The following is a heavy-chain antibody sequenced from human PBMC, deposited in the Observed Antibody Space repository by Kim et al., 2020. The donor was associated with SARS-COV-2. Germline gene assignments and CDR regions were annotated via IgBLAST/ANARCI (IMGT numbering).Heavy chain of an antibody. Sequence: SETLSLTCTVSGGSISSSSYYGGWIRQPPGKGLEWIGSISYSGSTYYNPSLKSRVAISVDTSKRSFSLKLTSVTAADTAVYYRARGNHIFDTYYFDYWGQGTLVTVSS. V-gene: IGHV4-39*02. CDR1: GGSISSSSYY. CDR2: ISYSGST. CDR3: ARGNHIFDTYYFDY. J-gene: IGHJ4*02. D-gene: IGHD3-3*02.